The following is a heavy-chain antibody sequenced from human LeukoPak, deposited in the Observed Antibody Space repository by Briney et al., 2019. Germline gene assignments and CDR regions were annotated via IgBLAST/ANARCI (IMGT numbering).Heavy chain of an antibody. J-gene: IGHJ4*02. CDR2: ISSSSRSI. V-gene: IGHV3-21*01. CDR1: GFNFRTSW. Sequence: GGSLRLSCAASGFNFRTSWMSWVRQAPGKGLEWVSSISSSSRSIFYADSVRGRFTTSRDNAKNSLFLQMNSLGAEDTAVYYCARTHGTLTGTGFDYWGQGTLVTVSS. CDR3: ARTHGTLTGTGFDY. D-gene: IGHD1-20*01.